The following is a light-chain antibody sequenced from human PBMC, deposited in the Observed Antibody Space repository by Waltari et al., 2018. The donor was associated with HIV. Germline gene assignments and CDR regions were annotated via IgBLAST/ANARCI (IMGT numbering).Light chain of an antibody. CDR2: RAS. CDR3: QQYYSTPT. V-gene: IGKV4-1*01. CDR1: ESVLSSSNNVDY. Sequence: IILTQSPETLSVSLGGRAAIPCRSAESVLSSSNNVDYFAWYQHKPGHPPKLLFSRASTRASGVPARFTASGSRTDFTLTIDDLRADDVGFYFCQQYYSTPTFGRGTQL. J-gene: IGKJ5*01.